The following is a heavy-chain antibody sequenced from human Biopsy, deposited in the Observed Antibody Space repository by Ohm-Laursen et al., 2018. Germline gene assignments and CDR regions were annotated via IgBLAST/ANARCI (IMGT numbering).Heavy chain of an antibody. V-gene: IGHV3-48*03. CDR1: GFAFNLYE. D-gene: IGHD1-26*01. CDR2: IYGGGSPV. Sequence: SLRLSCAASGFAFNLYEMNWVRQAPGKGMEWISYIYGGGSPVSYADSVKGRFTISRGNAQNSLYLHMNSLRAEDTAVYYCARLNSGTYDASDLWGQGTMVIVSS. CDR3: ARLNSGTYDASDL. J-gene: IGHJ3*01.